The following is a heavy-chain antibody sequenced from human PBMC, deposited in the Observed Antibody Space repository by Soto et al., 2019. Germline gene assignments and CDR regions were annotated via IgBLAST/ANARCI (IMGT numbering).Heavy chain of an antibody. J-gene: IGHJ4*02. CDR1: GASINDSYW. CDR2: IYHSGST. CDR3: TREGLAVAGIEF. D-gene: IGHD6-13*01. V-gene: IGHV4-4*02. Sequence: QVQLQESGPGLVKPSGTLSLTCAVSGASINDSYWWSWVRQTPGKGLEWIREIYHSGSTNYHPSLKSRVTMSVDKSKNHFSLKLSFVTAADTGFYYCTREGLAVAGIEFWGPGTLVTVSS.